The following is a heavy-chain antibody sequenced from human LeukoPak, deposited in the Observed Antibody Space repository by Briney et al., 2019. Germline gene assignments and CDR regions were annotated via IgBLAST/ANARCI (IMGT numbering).Heavy chain of an antibody. V-gene: IGHV1-24*01. CDR1: GYTLTELS. CDR3: ATGPYGPRGSVWFDP. J-gene: IGHJ5*02. Sequence: ASVKVSCKVSGYTLTELSMHWVRQAPGKGLEWMGDFDPEDGETIYAQKFQGRVTMTEDTSTDTAYMELSSLRSEDTAVYYCATGPYGPRGSVWFDPWGQGTLVTVSS. CDR2: FDPEDGET. D-gene: IGHD4-17*01.